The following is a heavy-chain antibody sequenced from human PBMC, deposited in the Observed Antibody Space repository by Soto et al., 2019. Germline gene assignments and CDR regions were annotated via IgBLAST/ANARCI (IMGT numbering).Heavy chain of an antibody. CDR1: GFTISSYA. J-gene: IGHJ5*02. D-gene: IGHD3-9*01. Sequence: PGGSLRLSCAASGFTISSYAMSRVRQAPGKGLEWVSAISGSGGSTYYADSVKGRFTISRDNSKNTLYLQMNSLRAEDTAVYYCAKNSRYFDWLLYTWGQGTLVNVSS. CDR2: ISGSGGST. CDR3: AKNSRYFDWLLYT. V-gene: IGHV3-23*01.